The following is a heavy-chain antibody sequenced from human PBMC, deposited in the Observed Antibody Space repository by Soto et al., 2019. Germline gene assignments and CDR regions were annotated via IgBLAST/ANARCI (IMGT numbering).Heavy chain of an antibody. D-gene: IGHD6-25*01. V-gene: IGHV3-15*01. Sequence: PGGSLRLSCAAADFSFSHAWMSWVRQAPGKGLEWVGHFKSESDVNIVTTHYSAPVKGRFTISTDESKNTLFLQMNSLKTEDTGIYYCTTVPRYSRGWPSVIDYWGQGTLVTVSS. CDR1: DFSFSHAW. J-gene: IGHJ4*02. CDR3: TTVPRYSRGWPSVIDY. CDR2: FKSESDVNIVTT.